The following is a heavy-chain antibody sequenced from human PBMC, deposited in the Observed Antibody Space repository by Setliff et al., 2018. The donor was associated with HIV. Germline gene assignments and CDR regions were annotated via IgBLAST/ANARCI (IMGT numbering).Heavy chain of an antibody. D-gene: IGHD6-19*01. J-gene: IGHJ4*02. CDR3: AKNLYRSPWSPLDY. CDR1: GFTFSFYG. V-gene: IGHV3-30*02. Sequence: SGGSLRLSCAASGFTFSFYGMHWVRQAPGKGLEWVAFIRYDDSYKFYADSVKGRFTISRDNSKNTLYLQMNSLRADDTAVCYCAKNLYRSPWSPLDYWGQGTLVTVSS. CDR2: IRYDDSYK.